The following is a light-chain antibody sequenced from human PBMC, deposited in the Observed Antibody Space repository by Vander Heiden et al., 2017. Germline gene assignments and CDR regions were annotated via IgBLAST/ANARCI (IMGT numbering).Light chain of an antibody. CDR3: RQCGSEQCT. CDR2: GAS. V-gene: IGKV3-20*01. CDR1: QSVGSSY. J-gene: IGKJ3*01. Sequence: EIVLTPSPGTLSWSPGERATLSYRASQSVGSSYLAGYQKEAGQSPRLLIYGASSGAPGIPDRFSGSGSGTVFTLTISRLKPEVFAVDYCRQCGSEQCTFGPGTKVDIK.